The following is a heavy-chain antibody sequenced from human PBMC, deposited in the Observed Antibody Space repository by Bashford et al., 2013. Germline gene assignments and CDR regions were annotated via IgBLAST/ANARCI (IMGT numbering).Heavy chain of an antibody. Sequence: GGSLRLSCAASGFTFSSYAMSWVRQAPGKGLDWVSAITDSGGNTYYADSVKGRFTISRDNSKNTLYLQMNSQTAEDTAVYYCAKGSSASRPYYFDYWGQGTLVTVSS. J-gene: IGHJ4*02. CDR2: ITDSGGNT. CDR3: AKGSSASRPYYFDY. D-gene: IGHD3-22*01. CDR1: GFTFSSYA. V-gene: IGHV3-23*01.